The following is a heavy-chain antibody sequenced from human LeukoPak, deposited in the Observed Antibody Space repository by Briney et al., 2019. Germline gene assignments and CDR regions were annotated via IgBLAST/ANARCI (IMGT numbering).Heavy chain of an antibody. D-gene: IGHD2-2*02. J-gene: IGHJ4*02. CDR1: GFTFSSYG. CDR3: ARVDCTSASCYNAY. V-gene: IGHV3-48*03. Sequence: GGSLRLSCAASGFTFSSYGMNWVRQALGKGLEWVSHISGSGSPIYCADSVKGRFTISRDNAKNSLYLQMNSLRAEDTAVYYCARVDCTSASCYNAYWGQGTLVTVSS. CDR2: ISGSGSPI.